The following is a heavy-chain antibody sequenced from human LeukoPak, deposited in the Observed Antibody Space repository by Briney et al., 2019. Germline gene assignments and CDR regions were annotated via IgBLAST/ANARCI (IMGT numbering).Heavy chain of an antibody. D-gene: IGHD5-24*01. Sequence: GGSLRLSCVASGFVFSSHAMSWVRQAPGKGLEWVSAISNGYYYADSVKGRFTISRDNSKNTVYLQMNSLRAEDTAAYYCAKDFGDGYSFWGQGTLVTVSS. CDR2: ISNGY. CDR3: AKDFGDGYSF. CDR1: GFVFSSHA. V-gene: IGHV3-23*01. J-gene: IGHJ4*02.